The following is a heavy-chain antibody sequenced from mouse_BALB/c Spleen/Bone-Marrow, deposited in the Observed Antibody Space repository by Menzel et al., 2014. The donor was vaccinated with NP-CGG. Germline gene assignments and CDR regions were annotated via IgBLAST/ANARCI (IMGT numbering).Heavy chain of an antibody. CDR1: GYTFSSYW. J-gene: IGHJ3*01. V-gene: IGHV1-9*01. CDR2: ILPGSGSS. D-gene: IGHD2-3*01. Sequence: QVQLQQSGAELMKPGASVKISCKATGYTFSSYWIEWVKQRLGHGLEWIGEILPGSGSSNYNEKFKGKATFTAETSPNTAYMQLSSLASEDSAVYYCARDYDGYYGFAYWGQGTLVTVSA. CDR3: ARDYDGYYGFAY.